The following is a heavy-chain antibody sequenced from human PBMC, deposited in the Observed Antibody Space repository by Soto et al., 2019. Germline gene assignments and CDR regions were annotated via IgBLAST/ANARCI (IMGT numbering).Heavy chain of an antibody. Sequence: PGGSLRLSCAASGFTFSSYWMSWVRQAPGKGLEWVANIKQDGSEKYYVDSVKGRFTISRDNAKNSLYLQMNSLRAEDTAVYYCASVRELLFQSTNSYYYYYYMDVWGKGTTVTVSS. CDR1: GFTFSSYW. J-gene: IGHJ6*03. V-gene: IGHV3-7*01. CDR2: IKQDGSEK. D-gene: IGHD3-10*01. CDR3: ASVRELLFQSTNSYYYYYYMDV.